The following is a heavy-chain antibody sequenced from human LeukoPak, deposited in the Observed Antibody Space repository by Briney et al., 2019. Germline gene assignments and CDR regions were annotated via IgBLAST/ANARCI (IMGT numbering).Heavy chain of an antibody. J-gene: IGHJ5*02. Sequence: PSETLSLTCTVSGGSISSYYWSWIRQPPGKGLEWIGYIYYSGTTNYNPSLKSRVTISVDTSKNQFSLKLSSVTAADTAVYYCARMVGYQQLGLGWFDPWGQGTLVTVSS. CDR1: GGSISSYY. CDR2: IYYSGTT. V-gene: IGHV4-59*12. D-gene: IGHD2-2*01. CDR3: ARMVGYQQLGLGWFDP.